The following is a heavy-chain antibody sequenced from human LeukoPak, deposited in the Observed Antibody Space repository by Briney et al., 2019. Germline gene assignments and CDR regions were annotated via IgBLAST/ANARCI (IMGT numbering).Heavy chain of an antibody. CDR2: IYYSGST. V-gene: IGHV4-61*01. Sequence: SETLSLTCTVSGGSISSGSYYWSWIRQPPGKGLECIGFIYYSGSTNYNPSLKSRVTISVDTSKNQFSLKLSSVTAADTAVYYCARDWGVAATPGYMDVWGKGTTVTVSS. J-gene: IGHJ6*03. CDR1: GGSISSGSYY. CDR3: ARDWGVAATPGYMDV. D-gene: IGHD3-16*01.